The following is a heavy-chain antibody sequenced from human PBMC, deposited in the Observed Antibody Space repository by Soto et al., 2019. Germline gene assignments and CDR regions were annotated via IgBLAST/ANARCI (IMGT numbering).Heavy chain of an antibody. CDR1: RGSFSSSA. D-gene: IGHD3-10*01. J-gene: IGHJ6*02. Sequence: QVQPVQSGAEVKKPGSSVKVSCKASRGSFSSSAIIWVRQAPGQGLEWMGGIIPRFGTPDYAQKFQGRVTLTADESTTTAFMGLGSLTSEDTAVYYCGAGSITIARGGQFYYTLDVWGHGTTVTVSS. CDR3: GAGSITIARGGQFYYTLDV. CDR2: IIPRFGTP. V-gene: IGHV1-69*01.